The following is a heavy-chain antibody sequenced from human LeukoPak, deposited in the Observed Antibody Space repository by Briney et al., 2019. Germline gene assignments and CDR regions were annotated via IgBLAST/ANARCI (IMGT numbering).Heavy chain of an antibody. D-gene: IGHD6-6*01. Sequence: ASVKVSCKASGYTFTSYYMHWVRQAPGQGLEWMGIINPSGGSTSYAQKFQGRVTMTRDTSTSTAYMELSSLRSEDTAVYYCARGPIAARPDNWFDPWGQGTLVTVSS. J-gene: IGHJ5*02. CDR3: ARGPIAARPDNWFDP. CDR1: GYTFTSYY. V-gene: IGHV1-46*01. CDR2: INPSGGST.